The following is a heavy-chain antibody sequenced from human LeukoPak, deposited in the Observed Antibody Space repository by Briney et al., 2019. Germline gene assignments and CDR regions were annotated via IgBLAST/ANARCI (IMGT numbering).Heavy chain of an antibody. CDR1: GFTFSSYS. Sequence: GSLRLSCAASGFTFSSYSMNWVRQAPGKGLEWVSSISSSSSYIYYADSVKGRFTISRDNAKNSLYLQMNSLRAEDTAVYYCARALGGSTGAFDIWGQGTMVTVSS. CDR3: ARALGGSTGAFDI. V-gene: IGHV3-21*01. CDR2: ISSSSSYI. D-gene: IGHD3-16*01. J-gene: IGHJ3*02.